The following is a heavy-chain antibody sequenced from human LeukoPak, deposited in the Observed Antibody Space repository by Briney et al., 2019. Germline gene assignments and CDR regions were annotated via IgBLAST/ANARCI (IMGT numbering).Heavy chain of an antibody. CDR2: IGGTGVRT. D-gene: IGHD3-16*01. Sequence: PGGSLRLSCASSGLTFSSYAMSWVRQAPGKGLEWVSTIGGTGVRTYYADSVKGRFTIPRDNSKNTLYLQINSLRAEDTAVYFCAKDRLGGPYFFHYWGQGTLVTVSS. CDR1: GLTFSSYA. CDR3: AKDRLGGPYFFHY. V-gene: IGHV3-23*01. J-gene: IGHJ4*02.